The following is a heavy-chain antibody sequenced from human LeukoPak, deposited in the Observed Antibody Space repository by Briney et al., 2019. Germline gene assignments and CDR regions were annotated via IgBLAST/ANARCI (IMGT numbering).Heavy chain of an antibody. CDR2: FDPEDGET. D-gene: IGHD3-16*02. CDR3: ATDAPRDYVWGSYRQFDY. Sequence: ASVKVSCKASGYTFTDYFLHWVRQAPGKGLEWMGGFDPEDGETIYAQKFQGRVTMTEDTSTDTAYTELSSLRSEDTAVYYCATDAPRDYVWGSYRQFDYWGQGTLVTVSS. V-gene: IGHV1-24*01. CDR1: GYTFTDYF. J-gene: IGHJ4*02.